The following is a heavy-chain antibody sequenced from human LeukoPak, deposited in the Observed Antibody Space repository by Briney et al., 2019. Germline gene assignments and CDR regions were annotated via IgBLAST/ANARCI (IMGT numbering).Heavy chain of an antibody. J-gene: IGHJ3*02. Sequence: KPGGSLRLSCAASGFTFSDYYMSWIRQAPGKGLEWASYISSSGSTIYYADSVKGRFTISRDNAKNSLYLQMNSLRAEDTAVYYCASSRIPEDHAFDIWGQGTMVTVSS. CDR2: ISSSGSTI. D-gene: IGHD1-14*01. CDR3: ASSRIPEDHAFDI. CDR1: GFTFSDYY. V-gene: IGHV3-11*01.